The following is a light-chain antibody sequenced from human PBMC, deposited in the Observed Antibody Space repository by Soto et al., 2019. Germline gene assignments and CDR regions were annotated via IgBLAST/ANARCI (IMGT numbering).Light chain of an antibody. CDR3: HQYNNSWT. CDR2: GAS. CDR1: QSVSSR. J-gene: IGKJ1*01. V-gene: IGKV3-15*01. Sequence: EIVMTQSPATLSVSPGERVTLSCRASQSVSSRLAWYHQKPGQSPRLLIYGASTRATGIPARFSGSGSGTEFTLTISSLQSEDFGLYYCHQYNNSWTFGQGTKVDIK.